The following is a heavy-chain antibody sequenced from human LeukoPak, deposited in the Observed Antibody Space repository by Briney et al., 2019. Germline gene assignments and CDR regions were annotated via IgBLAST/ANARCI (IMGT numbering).Heavy chain of an antibody. Sequence: ASVKVSCKASGYTFTSYDINWVRQATGQGLEWMGWMNPNSGNTGYAQKFQGRVTMTRNTSISTAYMELSSLRSEDTAVYYCAIDYYGSGSYLYWGQGTLVTVSS. D-gene: IGHD3-10*01. CDR2: MNPNSGNT. CDR1: GYTFTSYD. CDR3: AIDYYGSGSYLY. J-gene: IGHJ4*02. V-gene: IGHV1-8*01.